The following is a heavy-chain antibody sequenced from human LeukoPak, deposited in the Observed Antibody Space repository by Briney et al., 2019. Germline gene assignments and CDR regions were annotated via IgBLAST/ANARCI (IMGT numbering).Heavy chain of an antibody. Sequence: GGSLRLSCTASGITYTIYWLNWVRQAPGKGLEWVANIKQDGSDKYYADSVKGRFTISRDNAKNTLYLQMNSLRAEDTAVYYCARDVAAAGTYFDYWGQGTLVTVSS. CDR3: ARDVAAAGTYFDY. J-gene: IGHJ4*02. CDR2: IKQDGSDK. V-gene: IGHV3-7*01. CDR1: GITYTIYW. D-gene: IGHD6-13*01.